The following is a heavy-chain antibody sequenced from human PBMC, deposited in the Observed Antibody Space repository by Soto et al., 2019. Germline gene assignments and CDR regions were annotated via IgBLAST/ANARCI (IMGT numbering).Heavy chain of an antibody. D-gene: IGHD3-16*01. V-gene: IGHV1-8*01. CDR1: GYTFTSYD. Sequence: QVQLVQSGAEVKKPGASVKVSCKASGYTFTSYDINWVRQATGQGLEWMGWMNPNSGNTGYAQKSKGRLTRTRNTPISTAYGGLSSLRSEAGAVYYWGRGITFLGGAPGGGRGTRFTLPS. CDR3: GRGITFLGGAPG. CDR2: MNPNSGNT. J-gene: IGHJ4*02.